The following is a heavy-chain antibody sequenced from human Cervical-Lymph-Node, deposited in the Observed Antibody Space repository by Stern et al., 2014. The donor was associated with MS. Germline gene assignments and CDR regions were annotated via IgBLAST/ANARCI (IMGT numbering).Heavy chain of an antibody. CDR2: INQVGGEK. J-gene: IGHJ4*02. CDR3: TRDSFYYDSNDY. CDR1: GFTFSNYW. Sequence: EVKLVESGGGLVQPGGSLGLSCATSGFTFSNYWMTWVRPAPGKGLEWVANINQVGGEKYYVDSVKGRFTISRDNAKKSLYLQMNSLRGEDTAVYYCTRDSFYYDSNDYWGQGILVTVSS. D-gene: IGHD3-9*01. V-gene: IGHV3-7*01.